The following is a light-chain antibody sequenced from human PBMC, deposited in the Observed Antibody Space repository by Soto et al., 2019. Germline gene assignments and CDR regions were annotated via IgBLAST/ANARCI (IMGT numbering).Light chain of an antibody. Sequence: QSALTQPASVSGSPGQSITISCTATSADVGGYNYVSWYQQYPGKAPKLMIYEVFNRPSGVSNRFSGSKSGNTASLIISGLQTEDEADYHCSSYTSSSTLVFGGGTKLTVL. CDR3: SSYTSSSTLV. CDR1: SADVGGYNY. CDR2: EVF. J-gene: IGLJ2*01. V-gene: IGLV2-14*01.